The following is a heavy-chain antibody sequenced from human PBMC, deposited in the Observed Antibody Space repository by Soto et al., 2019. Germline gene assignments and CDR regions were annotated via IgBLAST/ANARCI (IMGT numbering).Heavy chain of an antibody. CDR1: GGCIRNYY. D-gene: IGHD3-16*01. CDR2: IYTTGST. J-gene: IGHJ5*02. Sequence: SETLSLTCTVCGGCIRNYYGRWIRQPAGKGLEWIGRIYTTGSTNYNPALKSRVAMSLDTSTNQVSLKLRSVTAADTAVYYCARDEYYDSNNWFDPWGPGTLVTVSS. CDR3: ARDEYYDSNNWFDP. V-gene: IGHV4-4*07.